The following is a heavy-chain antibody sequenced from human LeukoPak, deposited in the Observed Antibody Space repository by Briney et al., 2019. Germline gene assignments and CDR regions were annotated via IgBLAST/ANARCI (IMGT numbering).Heavy chain of an antibody. J-gene: IGHJ5*02. V-gene: IGHV3-66*01. CDR2: IYSGGST. CDR1: GFTVSSNY. Sequence: GGSLRLSCAASGFTVSSNYMSWVRQAPGKGLEWVSVIYSGGSTYYADSVKGRFTISRDNSKNTLYLQMNSLRAEDTAVYYCARLHNYGELRVWFDPWGQGTLVTVSS. D-gene: IGHD4-17*01. CDR3: ARLHNYGELRVWFDP.